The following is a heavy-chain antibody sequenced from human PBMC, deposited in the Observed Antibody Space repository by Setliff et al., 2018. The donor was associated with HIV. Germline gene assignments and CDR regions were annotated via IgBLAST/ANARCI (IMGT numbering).Heavy chain of an antibody. D-gene: IGHD6-25*01. Sequence: SGGSLRLSCAASGFTFSDYYMSWIRQAPGKGLEWVSYISSSGSTIYYVDSVKGRFTISRDNAKESVYLQMNSLRVEESAVYYCARVSGPFDYWGPGALVTVSS. CDR3: ARVSGPFDY. CDR2: ISSSGSTI. V-gene: IGHV3-11*04. CDR1: GFTFSDYY. J-gene: IGHJ4*02.